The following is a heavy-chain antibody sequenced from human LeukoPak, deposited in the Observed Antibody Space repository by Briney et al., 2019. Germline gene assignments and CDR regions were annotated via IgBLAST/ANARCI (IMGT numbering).Heavy chain of an antibody. J-gene: IGHJ4*02. Sequence: GSLRLSCAASGFTFSSYDMNWVRQAPGKGLEWVANIKQDGTEKYYVDSVKGRLTISRDNAKNSLYLQMNSLRVEDTAVYYCAKLAKYFYGSETYYFFEHWGQGTPVTASS. CDR2: IKQDGTEK. D-gene: IGHD3-10*01. V-gene: IGHV3-7*01. CDR3: AKLAKYFYGSETYYFFEH. CDR1: GFTFSSYD.